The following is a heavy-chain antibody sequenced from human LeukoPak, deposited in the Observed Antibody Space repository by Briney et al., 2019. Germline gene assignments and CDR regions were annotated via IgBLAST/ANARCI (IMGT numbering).Heavy chain of an antibody. J-gene: IGHJ3*01. V-gene: IGHV4-31*03. CDR2: MYYSGST. CDR1: GVSISSDKYY. D-gene: IGHD2-21*01. Sequence: PSETLPLTCTVSGVSISSDKYYWSWIRQRPGKGLEWIGYMYYSGSTSYNPSLRSRVSISLYSPKNQFSLKLNSVGAADTAVYYCATPYCGTISCLDVFDVWGQGKMVTVSP. CDR3: ATPYCGTISCLDVFDV.